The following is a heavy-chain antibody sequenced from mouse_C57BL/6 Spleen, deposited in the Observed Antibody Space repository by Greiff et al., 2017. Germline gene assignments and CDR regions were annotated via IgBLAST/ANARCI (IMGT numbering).Heavy chain of an antibody. CDR1: GYTFTSYW. CDR3: ARGGYSNWYFDV. D-gene: IGHD2-5*01. CDR2: IDPSDSET. V-gene: IGHV1-52*01. J-gene: IGHJ1*03. Sequence: QVQLQQPGAELVRPGSSVKLSCKASGYTFTSYWMHWVKQRPIQGLEWIGNIDPSDSETHYNQQFKDKATLTVDKSSSTAYMQLSSLTSEDSAVYYCARGGYSNWYFDVWGTGTTVTVSS.